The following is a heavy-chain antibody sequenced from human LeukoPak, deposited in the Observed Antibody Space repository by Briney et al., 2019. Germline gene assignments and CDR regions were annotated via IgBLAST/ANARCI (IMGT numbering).Heavy chain of an antibody. CDR3: ARHGVEPYYDYVWGSYRPDYFDY. D-gene: IGHD3-16*02. V-gene: IGHV4-39*01. CDR2: IYYSGST. J-gene: IGHJ4*02. CDR1: GGSISSGGYY. Sequence: SQTLSLTCTVSGGSISSGGYYWSWIRQPPGKGLEWIGSIYYSGSTYYNPSLKSRVTISVDTSKNQFSLKLSSVTAADTAVYYCARHGVEPYYDYVWGSYRPDYFDYWGQGTLVTVSS.